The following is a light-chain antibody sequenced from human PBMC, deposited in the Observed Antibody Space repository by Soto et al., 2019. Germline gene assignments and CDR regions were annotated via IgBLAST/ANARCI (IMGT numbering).Light chain of an antibody. CDR2: LGS. CDR3: MQALRTLT. CDR1: QSLLHSNGYNY. Sequence: DIVMTQSPLSLPVTPGEPASISCRSSQSLLHSNGYNYLDWYLQKPGQSPQLLIYLGSYRASGVPDRFSGSGSGTDFTLKISRVEAEDVGVYYCMQALRTLTFGQGTKVEIK. J-gene: IGKJ1*01. V-gene: IGKV2-28*01.